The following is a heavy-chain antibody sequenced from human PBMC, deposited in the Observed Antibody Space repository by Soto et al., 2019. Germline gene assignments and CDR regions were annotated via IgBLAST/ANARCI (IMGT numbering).Heavy chain of an antibody. Sequence: WGSLGVGCACSVSTFTDFTMTWVRQAPGKGLEWVSAISGDGLSTYYAGSVKGRFTISRDNSKTTLYLQMNSLRAEDTAVYYCARSPDAFDIWGRGTMVTVSS. CDR2: ISGDGLST. V-gene: IGHV3-23*01. CDR1: VSTFTDFT. J-gene: IGHJ3*02. CDR3: ARSPDAFDI.